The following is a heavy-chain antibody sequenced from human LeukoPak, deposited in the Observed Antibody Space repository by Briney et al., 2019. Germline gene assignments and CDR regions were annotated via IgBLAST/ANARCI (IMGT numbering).Heavy chain of an antibody. CDR1: GYTFTSYG. CDR2: ISAYNGNT. D-gene: IGHD3-22*01. V-gene: IGHV1-18*01. CDR3: ARPHDSSGYHYYYYGMDV. J-gene: IGHJ6*02. Sequence: ASVKVSCKASGYTFTSYGISWVRQAPGQGLEWMGWISAYNGNTNYAQKLQGRVTMTTDTSTSTAYMELRSLRSDDTAVYYCARPHDSSGYHYYYYGMDVWGQGTTVTVSS.